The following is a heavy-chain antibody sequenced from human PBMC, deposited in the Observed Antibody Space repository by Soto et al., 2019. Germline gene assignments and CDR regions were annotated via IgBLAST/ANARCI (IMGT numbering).Heavy chain of an antibody. D-gene: IGHD2-15*01. CDR3: ARGDSDGLFDD. CDR2: IYESGSS. J-gene: IGHJ4*01. CDR1: GASISSGGYT. V-gene: IGHV4-30-2*01. Sequence: PSETLSLTCAVSGASISSGGYTWSWIRQPPGKGPEWIGYIYESGSSYYNPSLKSRVTISIDTSKNQFSLSLSSVTAADTAVYYCARGDSDGLFDDWGQGTLVTVSS.